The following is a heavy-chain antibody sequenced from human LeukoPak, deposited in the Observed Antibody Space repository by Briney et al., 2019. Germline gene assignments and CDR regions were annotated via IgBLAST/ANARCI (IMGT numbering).Heavy chain of an antibody. CDR2: ISSGGSTI. D-gene: IGHD3-10*01. J-gene: IGHJ3*02. CDR1: GFTFSSYE. Sequence: PGGSLGLSCAISGFTFSSYEMNWVRQAPGKGLEWVSYISSGGSTIYYADSVKGRFTISRDNAKNALYLQMNSLRAEDTAMYYCARDTHYYGSGSPAFDIWGQGTMVTVSS. CDR3: ARDTHYYGSGSPAFDI. V-gene: IGHV3-48*03.